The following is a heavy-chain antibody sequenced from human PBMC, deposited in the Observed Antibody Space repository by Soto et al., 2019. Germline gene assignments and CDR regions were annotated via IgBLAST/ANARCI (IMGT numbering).Heavy chain of an antibody. CDR3: ARPYSSAFDY. J-gene: IGHJ4*02. CDR2: ISSSSSTI. Sequence: GGSLRLSCAASGFTFSSYAMSWVRQAPGKGLEWVSYISSSSSTIYYADSVKGRFTISRDNAKNSLYLQMNSLRAEDTAVYYCARPYSSAFDYWGQGTLVTVSS. D-gene: IGHD6-19*01. CDR1: GFTFSSYA. V-gene: IGHV3-48*01.